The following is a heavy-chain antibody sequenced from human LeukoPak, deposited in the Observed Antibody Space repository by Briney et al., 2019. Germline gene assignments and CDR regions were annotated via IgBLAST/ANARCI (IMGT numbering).Heavy chain of an antibody. Sequence: GRSLRLSCAASGFTFSSYGMHWVRQAPGKGLEWVAVIWYDGSNKYYADSVKGRFTISRDNSKNTLYLQMNSLRAEDTAVYYCAGAEQLWIEYSQHWGQGTLVTVSS. CDR2: IWYDGSNK. CDR3: AGAEQLWIEYSQH. J-gene: IGHJ1*01. V-gene: IGHV3-33*01. CDR1: GFTFSSYG. D-gene: IGHD5-18*01.